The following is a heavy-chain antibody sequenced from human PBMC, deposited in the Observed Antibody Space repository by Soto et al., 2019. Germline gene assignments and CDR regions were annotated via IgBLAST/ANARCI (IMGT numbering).Heavy chain of an antibody. CDR2: IYPSGGST. Sequence: ASVKVSSKASGYTFTNYYMHWVRQAPGQGLEWMGIIYPSGGSTRNTQKFRGRVTMPRDTSTSTVYMELSSLRSEDTAVYYCARYFSGHMDDWGRGTLVTASS. CDR3: ARYFSGHMDD. D-gene: IGHD3-10*01. CDR1: GYTFTNYY. J-gene: IGHJ4*02. V-gene: IGHV1-46*01.